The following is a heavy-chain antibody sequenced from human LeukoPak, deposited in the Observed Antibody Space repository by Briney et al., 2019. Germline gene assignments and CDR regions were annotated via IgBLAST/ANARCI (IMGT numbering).Heavy chain of an antibody. D-gene: IGHD6-13*01. CDR3: ARVTGAAAGIYYYYYYMDV. CDR2: IYTSGAT. J-gene: IGHJ6*03. V-gene: IGHV4-4*07. CDR1: GGSISNNY. Sequence: SETLSLTCNVSGGSISNNYWTWIRQPPGKGLEWIGRIYTSGATNYNPSLKSRVTMSIDTSKNQFSLKLSSVTAADTAVYYCARVTGAAAGIYYYYYYMDVWGKGTTVTVSS.